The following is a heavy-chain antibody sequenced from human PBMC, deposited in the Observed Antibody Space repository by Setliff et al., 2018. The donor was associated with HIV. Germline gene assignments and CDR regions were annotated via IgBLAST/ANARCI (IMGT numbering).Heavy chain of an antibody. J-gene: IGHJ4*02. D-gene: IGHD6-19*01. Sequence: ASVKVSCKAFGYTFSTNAIHWVRQAPGQGLEWMGYINAGDDNRRYAEKFQGRVTITRDTSANTAYMELSSLRSEDTAVYYCARGSCSGCYLSDYWGLGTLVTVSS. V-gene: IGHV1-3*01. CDR3: ARGSCSGCYLSDY. CDR1: GYTFSTNA. CDR2: INAGDDNR.